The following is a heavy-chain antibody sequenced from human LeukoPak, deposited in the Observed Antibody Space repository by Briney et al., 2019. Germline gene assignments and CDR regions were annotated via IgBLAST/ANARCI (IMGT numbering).Heavy chain of an antibody. D-gene: IGHD6-13*01. Sequence: SETLSLTCTVSGVSISSSSYYWAWVRQPPGKGLEWIGEINHSGSTNYNPSLKSRVTISVDTSKNQFSLKLSSVTAADTAVYYCARARGIAAVYYYYYGMDVWGQGTTVTVSS. CDR1: GVSISSSSYY. CDR3: ARARGIAAVYYYYYGMDV. CDR2: INHSGST. V-gene: IGHV4-39*07. J-gene: IGHJ6*02.